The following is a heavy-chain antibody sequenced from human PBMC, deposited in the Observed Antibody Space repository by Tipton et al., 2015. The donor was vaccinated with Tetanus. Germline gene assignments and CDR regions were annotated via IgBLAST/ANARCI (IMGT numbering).Heavy chain of an antibody. V-gene: IGHV3-21*01. D-gene: IGHD6-25*01. CDR1: GGSISGSRYF. CDR2: ISSTSSYI. J-gene: IGHJ4*02. CDR3: ASGSALDY. Sequence: LVKPTETLSLTCTVSGGSISGSRYFWNWVRQAPGKGLEWVASISSTSSYIYYADSLKGRFTISRDNAKSSLYLQMNSLRAEDTAVYYCASGSALDYWGQGALVTVS.